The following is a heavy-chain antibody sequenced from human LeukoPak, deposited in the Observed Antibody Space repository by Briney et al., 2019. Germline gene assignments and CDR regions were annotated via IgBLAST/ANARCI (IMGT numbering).Heavy chain of an antibody. V-gene: IGHV3-74*01. Sequence: GGSLRPSCAVSGFTFSSYWMHWVRQAPGKGLVWVSRIDRDGSRINYADSVKGRFTISRDNGKNTLFLQMNSLRAEDAAVYYCVRGNDYGGPHYWGQGTLVTVSS. J-gene: IGHJ4*02. CDR1: GFTFSSYW. D-gene: IGHD4-23*01. CDR2: IDRDGSRI. CDR3: VRGNDYGGPHY.